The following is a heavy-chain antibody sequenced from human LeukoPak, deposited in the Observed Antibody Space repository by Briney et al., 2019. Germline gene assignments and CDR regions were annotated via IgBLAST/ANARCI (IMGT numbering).Heavy chain of an antibody. V-gene: IGHV4-39*01. CDR1: GDSINSNSYY. J-gene: IGHJ4*02. CDR3: ASHQYAYIHIFHY. CDR2: VYYSGST. D-gene: IGHD3-16*01. Sequence: SETLSLTCTVSGDSINSNSYYWGWIRQPPGKGLEWIGMVYYSGSTYYNPSLKSRVTISVDTSKNQFSLKLSSVTAADTAIYYCASHQYAYIHIFHYWGQGTLVTVSS.